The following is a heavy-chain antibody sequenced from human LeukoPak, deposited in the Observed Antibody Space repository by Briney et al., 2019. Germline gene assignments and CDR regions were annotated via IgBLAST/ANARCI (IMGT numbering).Heavy chain of an antibody. CDR2: IYSGGST. J-gene: IGHJ4*02. CDR3: ARDLAS. Sequence: GGSLRLSCTASRFTFSNFNMHWVRQAPGKGLEWVSAIYSGGSTYCADSVKGRFTISRDNPKNTLYLQMNSLRAEDTAVYYCARDLASWGQGTLVTVSS. V-gene: IGHV3-53*01. CDR1: RFTFSNFN.